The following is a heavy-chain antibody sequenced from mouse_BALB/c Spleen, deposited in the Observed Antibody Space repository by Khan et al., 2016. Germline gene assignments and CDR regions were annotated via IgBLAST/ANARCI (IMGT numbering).Heavy chain of an antibody. CDR3: ASPRGNSWYFDG. V-gene: IGHV3-2*02. CDR2: ISYSGST. CDR1: GYSITSDYA. J-gene: IGHJ1*01. Sequence: EVQLQESGPGLVKPSQSLSLTCTVTGYSITSDYAWNWIRQFPGNKLEWMGYISYSGSTSYNPSLKSRISITRDTSKNQFFLQLNSVTTEDTATYYCASPRGNSWYFDGWGAGTTVTVSS. D-gene: IGHD2-1*01.